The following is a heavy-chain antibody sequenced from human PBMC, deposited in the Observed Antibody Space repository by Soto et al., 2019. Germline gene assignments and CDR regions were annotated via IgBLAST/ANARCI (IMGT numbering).Heavy chain of an antibody. CDR3: AINMVRGVSFDY. CDR2: FDPEDGET. D-gene: IGHD3-10*01. J-gene: IGHJ4*02. V-gene: IGHV1-24*01. Sequence: ASVKVSCKVSGYTLTELSMHWVRQARGKGLEWMGGFDPEDGETIYAQKFQGRVTMTEDTSTDTAYMELRSLRSEDTAVYYCAINMVRGVSFDYRGQGTLVTVSS. CDR1: GYTLTELS.